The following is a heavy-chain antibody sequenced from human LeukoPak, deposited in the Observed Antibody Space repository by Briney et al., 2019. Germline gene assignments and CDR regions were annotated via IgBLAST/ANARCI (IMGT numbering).Heavy chain of an antibody. V-gene: IGHV4-39*07. CDR2: IYYSGST. CDR3: ARVVDGDYVHY. D-gene: IGHD2-15*01. Sequence: ASETLSLTCTVSGGSISSTTYYWVWIRQPPGKGLEWIGSIYYSGSTYYNLSLKSRVTISVDTSKKQFSLKLNSVTAADTAVYYCARVVDGDYVHYWGQGTLVTVSS. J-gene: IGHJ4*02. CDR1: GGSISSTTYY.